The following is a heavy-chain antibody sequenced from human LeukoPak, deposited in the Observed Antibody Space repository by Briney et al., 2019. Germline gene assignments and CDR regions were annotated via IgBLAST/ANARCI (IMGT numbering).Heavy chain of an antibody. Sequence: GESLQISCKCSGYSFTSYWIGWGRPLPGKGLEWMGIIYPGDSDTRYSPSFQGQVTISADKSISTAYLQWSSLKASDTAMYYCAATLGAELDYWGQGTLVTVSS. J-gene: IGHJ4*02. CDR2: IYPGDSDT. V-gene: IGHV5-51*01. CDR1: GYSFTSYW. CDR3: AATLGAELDY. D-gene: IGHD6-25*01.